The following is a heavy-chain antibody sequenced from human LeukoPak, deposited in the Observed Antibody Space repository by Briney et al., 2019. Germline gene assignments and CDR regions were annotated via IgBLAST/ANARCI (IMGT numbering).Heavy chain of an antibody. V-gene: IGHV3-21*01. Sequence: GGSLRLSCAASGFTFSSYNMRWVRQAPGKGLEWVSSISSSSIYIYYADSLKGRFTISRDNAKNSLYLQMNSLRAEDTAVYYCARGRDGYNLVDAFDIWGQGIMVTVSS. CDR1: GFTFSSYN. CDR3: ARGRDGYNLVDAFDI. J-gene: IGHJ3*02. D-gene: IGHD5-24*01. CDR2: ISSSSIYI.